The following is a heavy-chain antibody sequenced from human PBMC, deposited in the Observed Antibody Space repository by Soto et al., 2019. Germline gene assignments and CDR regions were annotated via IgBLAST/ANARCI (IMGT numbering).Heavy chain of an antibody. CDR3: TTDRARYDAFDI. J-gene: IGHJ3*02. CDR1: GFTLSNAW. CDR2: IKSKTDGGTT. Sequence: XGALRLSCTASGFTLSNAWMSWVRQAPGKGLEWVGRIKSKTDGGTTDYAAPVKGRFTISRDDSKNTLYLQMNSLKTEDTAVYYCTTDRARYDAFDIWGQGKMVTVS. V-gene: IGHV3-15*01.